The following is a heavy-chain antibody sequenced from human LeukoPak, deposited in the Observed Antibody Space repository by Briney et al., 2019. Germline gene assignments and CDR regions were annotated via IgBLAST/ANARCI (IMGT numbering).Heavy chain of an antibody. Sequence: PGGSLRLSCAASGFTFSSYGMSWVRQAPGKGLEWVSAISGSGGSTYYADSVKGRFTISRDNSKNTLYLQMNSLRAEDTAVYYCAKPTSIAVAGTREGAGYWGQGTLVTVSS. CDR3: AKPTSIAVAGTREGAGY. J-gene: IGHJ4*02. CDR2: ISGSGGST. D-gene: IGHD6-19*01. CDR1: GFTFSSYG. V-gene: IGHV3-23*01.